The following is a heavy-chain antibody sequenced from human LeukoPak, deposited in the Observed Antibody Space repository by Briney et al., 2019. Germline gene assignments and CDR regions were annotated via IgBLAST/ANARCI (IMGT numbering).Heavy chain of an antibody. CDR2: IRSKTKNYAT. CDR1: GFTFSGSA. V-gene: IGHV3-73*01. Sequence: GGSLRLSCAASGFTFSGSAMHWGRQASGKGLEWVGRIRSKTKNYATSYAASVEGRFTISRDDSKNTAYLQIKSLKTEDTAVYYCTTQFITVPGGYWGQGTLVTVSS. D-gene: IGHD4-17*01. CDR3: TTQFITVPGGY. J-gene: IGHJ4*02.